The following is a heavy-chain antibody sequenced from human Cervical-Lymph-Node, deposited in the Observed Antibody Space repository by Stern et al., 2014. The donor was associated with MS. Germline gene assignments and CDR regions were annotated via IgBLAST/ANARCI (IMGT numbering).Heavy chain of an antibody. CDR2: ISYDGSNK. J-gene: IGHJ4*02. V-gene: IGHV3-30*01. Sequence: VHLVESGGGVVQPGRSLRLSCAASGFTFSSYTMHWVRQAPGKGLEWVALISYDGSNKYYADSVKGRFTISRDNSKNTLDLQMNSLRAEDTAVYYCASLPQYWGQGTLVTVSS. CDR1: GFTFSSYT. CDR3: ASLPQY.